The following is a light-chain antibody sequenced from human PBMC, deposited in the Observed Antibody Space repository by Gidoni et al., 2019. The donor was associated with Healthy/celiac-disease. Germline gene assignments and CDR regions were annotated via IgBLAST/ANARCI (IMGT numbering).Light chain of an antibody. J-gene: IGKJ2*04. V-gene: IGKV1-39*01. CDR2: AAS. CDR3: QQSYSTPCS. CDR1: QSISSY. Sequence: DIQMTQSPSSLSASVGDRVTITCRASQSISSYLNWYQQKPGTAPKLLIYAASSLQSGVPSRFSGSGSGTDFTLTISSLQPEDFATYYCQQSYSTPCSFGPGTKLEIK.